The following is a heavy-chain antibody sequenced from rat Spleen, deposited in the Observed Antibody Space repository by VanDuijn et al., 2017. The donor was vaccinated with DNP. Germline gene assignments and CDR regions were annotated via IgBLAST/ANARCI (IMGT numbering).Heavy chain of an antibody. CDR2: VNTGGGIT. D-gene: IGHD1-12*02. V-gene: IGHV5-25*01. CDR3: ANYNSYDGTY. J-gene: IGHJ2*01. Sequence: EVQLVESGGGLLQPGRSLKLSCAASGFTFSSYDMAWVRQAPSKGLEWVASVNTGGGITYYRDSVKGRFIVSRDNAKSTLDLQMDSLRSEDTATYYCANYNSYDGTYWGQGVMVTVSS. CDR1: GFTFSSYD.